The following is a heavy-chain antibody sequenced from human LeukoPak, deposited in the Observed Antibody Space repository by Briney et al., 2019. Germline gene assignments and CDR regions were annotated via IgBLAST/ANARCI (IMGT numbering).Heavy chain of an antibody. J-gene: IGHJ5*02. CDR2: ITSSSHI. CDR1: GFTFSTYN. V-gene: IGHV3-21*04. D-gene: IGHD6-13*01. Sequence: TGGSLRLSCAASGFTFSTYNMNWVRQAPGKGLEWVSSITSSSHIYDADLVKGRFTISRDNAKNSLYLQMNSLRAEDTAVYYCAKRIAAVGKGSWFDPWGQGTLVTVSS. CDR3: AKRIAAVGKGSWFDP.